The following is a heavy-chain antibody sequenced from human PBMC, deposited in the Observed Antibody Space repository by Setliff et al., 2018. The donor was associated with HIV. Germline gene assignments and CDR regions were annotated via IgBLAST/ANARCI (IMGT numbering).Heavy chain of an antibody. CDR2: IIPRFDIT. J-gene: IGHJ5*01. CDR1: GGTFSNYG. D-gene: IGHD3-22*01. V-gene: IGHV1-69*10. CDR3: AKAGGSYYDPSGYFWFDS. Sequence: VKVSCKTSGGTFSNYGTNWVRQAPGQGLEWMGRIIPRFDITNYPQKFQGRVRLTADKSTSTAYLELSSLRSEDTAVYYCAKAGGSYYDPSGYFWFDSWGQGTLVTVSS.